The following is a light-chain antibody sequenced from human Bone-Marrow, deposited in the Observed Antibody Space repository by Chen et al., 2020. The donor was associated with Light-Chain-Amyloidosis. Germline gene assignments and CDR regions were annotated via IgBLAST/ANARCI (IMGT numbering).Light chain of an antibody. CDR2: EVS. V-gene: IGLV2-14*01. Sequence: QSALTQPASVSGSPGQSITISCTGTSRDIGTFNYFSWYQQHPGKSPQLIIFEVSNRPSGVSDRFSVSKSGNTASLTISGLQPGDEADFYCSSYTSTTTDVIFGGGTKLTVL. J-gene: IGLJ2*01. CDR1: SRDIGTFNY. CDR3: SSYTSTTTDVI.